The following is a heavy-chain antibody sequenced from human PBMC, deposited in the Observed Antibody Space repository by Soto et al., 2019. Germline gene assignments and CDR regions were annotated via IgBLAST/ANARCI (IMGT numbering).Heavy chain of an antibody. CDR1: GYTFTGYY. J-gene: IGHJ6*02. Sequence: QVQLVQSGAEVKKPGASVKVSCKASGYTFTGYYMHWVRQAPGQGLEWMGWINPNSGGTNYAQKFQGWVTMTRDTSISTAYMELSRLRSDDTAVYYCAREAPAPIVGATEGDYGMDVWGQGTTVTVSS. CDR2: INPNSGGT. CDR3: AREAPAPIVGATEGDYGMDV. D-gene: IGHD1-26*01. V-gene: IGHV1-2*04.